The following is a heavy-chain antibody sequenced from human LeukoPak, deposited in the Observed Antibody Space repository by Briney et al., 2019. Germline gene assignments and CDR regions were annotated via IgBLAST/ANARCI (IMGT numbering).Heavy chain of an antibody. CDR1: GGSISSSSYY. V-gene: IGHV4-39*07. CDR3: ARNRFPAGTAVY. CDR2: IYYSGST. Sequence: SETLSLTCTVSGGSISSSSYYWGWIRQPPGKGLEWIGSIYYSGSTYYNPSLKSRVTISVDTSKNQFSLKLSSVTAADTAVYYCARNRFPAGTAVYWGQGTLVTVSS. J-gene: IGHJ4*02. D-gene: IGHD6-19*01.